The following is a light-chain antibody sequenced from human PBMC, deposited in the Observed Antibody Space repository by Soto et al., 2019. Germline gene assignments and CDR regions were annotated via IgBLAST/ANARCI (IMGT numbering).Light chain of an antibody. CDR1: QSISSW. J-gene: IGKJ1*01. CDR2: DAS. CDR3: KQYNIYPWT. Sequence: DIQMAQSPSTVSASVGDRVTITCRASQSISSWLAWYQQKPGKAPKLLIYDASSLESGVPSRFSGSGSGNEFPLTISSLQPDDFATYYCKQYNIYPWTFGQGTKVDIK. V-gene: IGKV1-5*01.